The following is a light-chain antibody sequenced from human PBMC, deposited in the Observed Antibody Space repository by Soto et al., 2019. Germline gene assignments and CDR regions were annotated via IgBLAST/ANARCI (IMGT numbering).Light chain of an antibody. V-gene: IGLV1-44*01. CDR3: AAWDASLGGFYV. CDR2: SNN. J-gene: IGLJ1*01. Sequence: QSVLTQPPSASGTPGQRVTISCSGSRSSIGSNTVNWYQHLPGSAPKLLIDSNNHRPSGVPDRFSASKAGASASLASSGLQSEDEGAYYCAAWDASLGGFYVFGSGAKLTVL. CDR1: RSSIGSNT.